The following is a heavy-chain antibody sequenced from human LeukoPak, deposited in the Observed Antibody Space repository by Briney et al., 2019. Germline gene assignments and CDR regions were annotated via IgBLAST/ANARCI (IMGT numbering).Heavy chain of an antibody. CDR2: ISSSGSTI. CDR3: ASPTRGGNYFDY. V-gene: IGHV3-11*01. CDR1: GFTFGDYY. Sequence: PGGSLRLSCAASGFTFGDYYMSWIRQAPGKGLEWVSYISSSGSTIYYADSVKGRFTISRDNAKNSLYLQMNSLRAEDTAVYYCASPTRGGNYFDYWGQGTLVTVSS. J-gene: IGHJ4*02. D-gene: IGHD2-15*01.